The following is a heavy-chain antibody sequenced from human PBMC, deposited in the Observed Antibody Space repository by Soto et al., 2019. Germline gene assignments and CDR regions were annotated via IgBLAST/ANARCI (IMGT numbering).Heavy chain of an antibody. J-gene: IGHJ4*02. CDR3: AREYIVLMVHAIEGGFDY. V-gene: IGHV1-3*01. CDR1: GYTFTSYA. D-gene: IGHD2-8*01. CDR2: INAGNGNT. Sequence: ASVKVSCKASGYTFTSYAMHWVRQAPGQRLEWMGWINAGNGNTKYSQKFQGRVTITRDTSASTAYMELSSLRSEDTAVYYCAREYIVLMVHAIEGGFDYWGQGTLVTVSS.